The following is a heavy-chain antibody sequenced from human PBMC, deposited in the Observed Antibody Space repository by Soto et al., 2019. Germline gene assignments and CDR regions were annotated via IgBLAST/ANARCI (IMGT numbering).Heavy chain of an antibody. Sequence: GGSLRLSCAASGFTFSSYAMSWVRQAPGKGLEWVSAISGSGGSTYYADSVKGRFTISRDNSKNTLYLQMNSLRAEDTAVYYCAKVTGTHQFYYPDLYFDYWGQGTLVTVSS. J-gene: IGHJ4*02. CDR1: GFTFSSYA. D-gene: IGHD3-22*01. CDR3: AKVTGTHQFYYPDLYFDY. CDR2: ISGSGGST. V-gene: IGHV3-23*01.